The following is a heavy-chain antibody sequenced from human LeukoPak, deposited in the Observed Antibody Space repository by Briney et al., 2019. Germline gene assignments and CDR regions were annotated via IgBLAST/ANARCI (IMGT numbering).Heavy chain of an antibody. CDR3: ARRGHGADSSPPLFNY. CDR2: ITGSGDST. V-gene: IGHV3-23*01. J-gene: IGHJ4*02. D-gene: IGHD6-6*01. CDR1: GSSFSDYA. Sequence: GGSLRLSCADSGSSFSDYAMNWVRQAPGKGLEWVSAITGSGDSTHYGDSVKGRFTISRDNSRNTVYLQMNSLRAEDTALYYCARRGHGADSSPPLFNYWGQGTQVTVSS.